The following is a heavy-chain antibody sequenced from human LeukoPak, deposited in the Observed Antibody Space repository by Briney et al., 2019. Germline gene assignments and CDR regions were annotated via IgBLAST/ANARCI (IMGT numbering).Heavy chain of an antibody. D-gene: IGHD1-26*01. CDR3: ARHEYSGSYYGLSWFDP. CDR2: IYYSGST. Sequence: PSETLSLTCSVSGGSISSSGYYWGWIRQPPGKGLEWIASIYYSGSTYYNPSLKSRVTISVDTSKNQLSLKLSSLTAADTAVYYCARHEYSGSYYGLSWFDPWGQGTLVTVSS. V-gene: IGHV4-39*01. CDR1: GGSISSSGYY. J-gene: IGHJ5*02.